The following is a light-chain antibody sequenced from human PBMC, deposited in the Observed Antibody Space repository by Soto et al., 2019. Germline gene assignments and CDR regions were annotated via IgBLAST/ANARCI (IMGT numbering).Light chain of an antibody. Sequence: EIVLTQSPGTLSLSPGEGATLSCRAGQSVSSSYLAWYQQKPGQAPRLLIYGASTRATGIPARFSGSGSGTDFTLTISSLDPEDFAVYYCQQCSDWPITFRQGTRLEIK. CDR1: QSVSSSY. CDR3: QQCSDWPIT. J-gene: IGKJ5*01. V-gene: IGKV3D-20*02. CDR2: GAS.